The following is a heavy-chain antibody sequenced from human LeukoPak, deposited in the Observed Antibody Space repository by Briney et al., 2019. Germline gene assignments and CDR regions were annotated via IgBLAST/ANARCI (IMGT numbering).Heavy chain of an antibody. D-gene: IGHD3-10*01. CDR2: INAGNGDT. CDR3: ARVVTRLREGKYHYDMDV. J-gene: IGHJ6*02. Sequence: ASVKVSCKAFGYTFTNYMVHWVRQAPGQRLEWMGWINAGNGDTEYSQKFQARVTITRDTSASTAYMEPSSLRSEDTAVYYCARVVTRLREGKYHYDMDVWGQGTTVTVSS. CDR1: GYTFTNYM. V-gene: IGHV1-3*01.